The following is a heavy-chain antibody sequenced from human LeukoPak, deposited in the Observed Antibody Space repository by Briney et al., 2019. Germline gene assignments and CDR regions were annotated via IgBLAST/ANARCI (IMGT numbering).Heavy chain of an antibody. CDR1: GGTFSSYA. J-gene: IGHJ4*02. D-gene: IGHD4-17*01. V-gene: IGHV1-69*05. CDR2: IIPIFGTA. CDR3: ARDSNGDYGFDY. Sequence: SVKVSCKASGGTFSSYAISWVRQAPGQGLEWMGGIIPIFGTANYAQKFQGRGTITTDESTSTAYMELSSLRSEDTAVYYCARDSNGDYGFDYWGQGALVTVSS.